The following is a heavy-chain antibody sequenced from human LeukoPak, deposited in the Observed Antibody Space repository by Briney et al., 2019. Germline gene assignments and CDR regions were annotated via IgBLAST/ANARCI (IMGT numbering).Heavy chain of an antibody. CDR2: INPNSGGT. V-gene: IGHV1-2*02. D-gene: IGHD3-10*01. Sequence: GASVKVSCKASGYTFTAYYLHWVRQAPGQGLEWMGWINPNSGGTNYAQKFQGRVTMTRDTSISTAYMELSRLRSDDTAVYYCAREVRGVYNWFDPWGQGTLVTVSS. CDR3: AREVRGVYNWFDP. CDR1: GYTFTAYY. J-gene: IGHJ5*02.